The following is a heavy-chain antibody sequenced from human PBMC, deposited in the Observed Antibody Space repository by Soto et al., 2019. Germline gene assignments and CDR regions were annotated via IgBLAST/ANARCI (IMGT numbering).Heavy chain of an antibody. J-gene: IGHJ6*04. CDR3: ARCGVNYYGAGSTRYCSYGMDV. CDR2: IIPIFGTA. D-gene: IGHD3-10*01. Sequence: QGLEWMGGIIPIFGTANYAQKFQGRVTITADKSTSTAYMELSSLRSEDTAVYYCARCGVNYYGAGSTRYCSYGMDVLVKRTTV. V-gene: IGHV1-69*06.